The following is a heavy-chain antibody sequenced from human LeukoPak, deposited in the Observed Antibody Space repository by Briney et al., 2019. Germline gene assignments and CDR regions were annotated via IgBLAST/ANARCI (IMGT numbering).Heavy chain of an antibody. D-gene: IGHD6-19*01. J-gene: IGHJ4*02. CDR1: GDSVSSNSAA. Sequence: SQTLSLTCAISGDSVSSNSAAWNWIRQSPSSGLEWLGTTFYRSEWHREYADSVRSRITITPDSSKNQFSLQLNSVSPEDTAVYYCARGCSTGCYPSDYWGQGTLVTVSS. CDR2: TFYRSEWHR. V-gene: IGHV6-1*01. CDR3: ARGCSTGCYPSDY.